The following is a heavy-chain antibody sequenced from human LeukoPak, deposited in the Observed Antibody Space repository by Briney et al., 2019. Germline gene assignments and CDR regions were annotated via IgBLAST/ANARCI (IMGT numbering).Heavy chain of an antibody. Sequence: ASVKVPCKTFGYTFTNYFLHWVRQAPGQGLEWMGWISPNGGVTKYTQKFQGRVTMTRDTSISTAYMELTSLTSDDTAVYYCASLKDGYNFHHWGQGTLVTVSS. CDR1: GYTFTNYF. J-gene: IGHJ4*02. D-gene: IGHD5-24*01. CDR2: ISPNGGVT. V-gene: IGHV1-2*02. CDR3: ASLKDGYNFHH.